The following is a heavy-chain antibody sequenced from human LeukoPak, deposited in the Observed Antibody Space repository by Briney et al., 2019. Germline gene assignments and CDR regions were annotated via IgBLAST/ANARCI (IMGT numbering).Heavy chain of an antibody. D-gene: IGHD3-10*01. V-gene: IGHV1-69*13. J-gene: IGHJ1*01. CDR2: IIPIFGTA. CDR1: GYTFTAYY. CDR3: ASDGRINYGSGSYQYFQH. Sequence: SVKVSCKASGYTFTAYYMHWVRQAPGQGLEWMGGIIPIFGTANYAQKFQGRVTITADESTSTAYMELSSLRSEDTAVYYCASDGRINYGSGSYQYFQHWGQGTLVTVSS.